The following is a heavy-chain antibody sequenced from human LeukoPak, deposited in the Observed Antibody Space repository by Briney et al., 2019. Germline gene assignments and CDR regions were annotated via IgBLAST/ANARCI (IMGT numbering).Heavy chain of an antibody. V-gene: IGHV3-15*01. J-gene: IGHJ4*02. CDR1: GFTFSDAS. CDR3: TTWDTSGYYWAY. Sequence: PGGSLRLSCAASGFTFSDASMSWVRQAPGKGLEWVGHIKSETDGGTTDYAAPVKGRFTISRDDSRNTLYLQMNSLKTEDTAMYYCTTWDTSGYYWAYWGQGALVTVSS. D-gene: IGHD3-22*01. CDR2: IKSETDGGTT.